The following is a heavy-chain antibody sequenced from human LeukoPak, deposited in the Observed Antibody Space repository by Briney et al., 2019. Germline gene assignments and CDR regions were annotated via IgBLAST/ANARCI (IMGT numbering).Heavy chain of an antibody. Sequence: PSETLSLTCAVYGGSFSGYYLSWIRQPPGKGLEWIGEINHSGSTNYNPSLKSRVTISVDTSKNQFSLKLSSVTAADTAVYYCARHRRIVVVPAAGGLWFDPWGQGTLVTVSS. CDR2: INHSGST. CDR3: ARHRRIVVVPAAGGLWFDP. V-gene: IGHV4-34*01. D-gene: IGHD2-2*01. CDR1: GGSFSGYY. J-gene: IGHJ5*02.